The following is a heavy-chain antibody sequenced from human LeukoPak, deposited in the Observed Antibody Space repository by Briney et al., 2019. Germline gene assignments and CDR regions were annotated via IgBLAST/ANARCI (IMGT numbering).Heavy chain of an antibody. CDR2: INPSGGST. CDR1: GYTFTSYY. D-gene: IGHD6-13*01. CDR3: ARDRIAAAGTENWFDP. V-gene: IGHV1-46*01. J-gene: IGHJ5*02. Sequence: GASVTVSCKASGYTFTSYYMHWVRQAPGQGLEWMGIINPSGGSTSYAQKFQGRVTMTRDMSTSTVYMELSSLRSEDTAVYYCARDRIAAAGTENWFDPWGRGTLVTVSS.